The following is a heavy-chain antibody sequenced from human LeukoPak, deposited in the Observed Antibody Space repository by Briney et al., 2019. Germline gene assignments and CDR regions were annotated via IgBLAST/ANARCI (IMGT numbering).Heavy chain of an antibody. J-gene: IGHJ4*02. CDR3: ARDGYCSGGSCLSYFDY. Sequence: PGGSLRLSCSASGXTVSSNYMSWVRQAPGKGMGWVSVIYSGGSTYYADSVKGRFTISRDNSTNTLYLQMNSLRAEDTAVYYCARDGYCSGGSCLSYFDYWGQGTLVTVSS. D-gene: IGHD2-15*01. V-gene: IGHV3-53*01. CDR1: GXTVSSNY. CDR2: IYSGGST.